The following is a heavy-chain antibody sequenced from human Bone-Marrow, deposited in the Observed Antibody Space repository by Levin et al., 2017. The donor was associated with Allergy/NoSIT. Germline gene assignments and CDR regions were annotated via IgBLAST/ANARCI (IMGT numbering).Heavy chain of an antibody. V-gene: IGHV4-4*07. J-gene: IGHJ5*02. Sequence: NASETLSLTCTVSGGSVSSSYWNWLRQSAGKGLEWIGRIYSSGRTDYNPSLKSRVTMSLDTSKNQFSLKLSSVTAADTAVYYCARSTYSSTWFRWFDPWGQGTLVTVSS. CDR1: GGSVSSSY. CDR3: ARSTYSSTWFRWFDP. D-gene: IGHD6-13*01. CDR2: IYSSGRT.